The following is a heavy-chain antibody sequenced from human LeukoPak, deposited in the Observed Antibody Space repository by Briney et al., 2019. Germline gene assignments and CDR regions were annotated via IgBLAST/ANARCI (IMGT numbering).Heavy chain of an antibody. J-gene: IGHJ5*02. CDR1: GGSISSY. V-gene: IGHV4-4*07. CDR2: IYGSGST. D-gene: IGHD3-9*01. Sequence: KPSETLSLTCTVSGGSISSYWSWIRQPAGKGLEWIGRIYGSGSTTYNPSLKSRVTMSLDMSKNQFFLKLSSVTAADTAVYYCARRGRYFDWFDPWGQGTLITVSS. CDR3: ARRGRYFDWFDP.